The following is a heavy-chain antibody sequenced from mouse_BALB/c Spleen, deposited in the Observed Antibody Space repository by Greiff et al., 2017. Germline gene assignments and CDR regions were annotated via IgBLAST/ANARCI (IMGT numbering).Heavy chain of an antibody. J-gene: IGHJ2*01. CDR2: IYPGDGDT. D-gene: IGHD4-1*01. CDR1: GYTFTSYW. CDR3: AREPNWDDY. Sequence: QVQLQQSGAELARPGASVKLSCKASGYTFTSYWMQWVKQRPGQGLEWIGAIYPGDGDTRYTQKFKGKATLTADKSSSTAYMQLSSLASEDSAVYYCAREPNWDDYWGQGTTLTVSS. V-gene: IGHV1-87*01.